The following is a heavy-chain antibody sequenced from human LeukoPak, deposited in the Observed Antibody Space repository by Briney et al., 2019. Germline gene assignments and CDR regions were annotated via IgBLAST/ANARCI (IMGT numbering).Heavy chain of an antibody. CDR1: GFTFSTYG. CDR2: IGGDSMTI. D-gene: IGHD3-10*01. CDR3: ARDELLWFGETN. V-gene: IGHV3-48*01. Sequence: QTGGSLRLSCAASGFTFSTYGMSWVRQAPGKGLEWISYIGGDSMTIHHADSVKGRFTISRDNARNSLYLQMNSLRAGDTAVYYCARDELLWFGETNWGQGTLVTVSS. J-gene: IGHJ4*02.